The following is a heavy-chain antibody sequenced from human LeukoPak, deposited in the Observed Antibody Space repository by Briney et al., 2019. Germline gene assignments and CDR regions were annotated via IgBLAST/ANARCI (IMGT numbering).Heavy chain of an antibody. CDR3: AKGQRGYSGYALDY. Sequence: GGSLRLSCEASGFTFNTYAIYWVRQAPGKGLEWVSGISWNSGSIGYADSVKGRFTISRDNAKNSLYLQMNSLRAEDTALYYCAKGQRGYSGYALDYWGQGTLVTVSS. D-gene: IGHD5-12*01. CDR2: ISWNSGSI. J-gene: IGHJ4*02. CDR1: GFTFNTYA. V-gene: IGHV3-9*01.